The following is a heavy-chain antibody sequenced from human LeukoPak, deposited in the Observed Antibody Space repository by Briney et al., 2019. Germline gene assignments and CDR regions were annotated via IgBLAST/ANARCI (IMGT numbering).Heavy chain of an antibody. CDR2: ISGSGSDI. CDR3: VRDDVYYYDSSGYPH. D-gene: IGHD3-22*01. V-gene: IGHV3-21*01. Sequence: PGGSLRLSCAASGFTFSTFSMNWVRQTPGKGPEWVSAISGSGSDIYYADSVKGRFTISRDNPKRSLYLQMNSLRAEDTAVYYCVRDDVYYYDSSGYPHWGQGTLVTVSS. J-gene: IGHJ1*01. CDR1: GFTFSTFS.